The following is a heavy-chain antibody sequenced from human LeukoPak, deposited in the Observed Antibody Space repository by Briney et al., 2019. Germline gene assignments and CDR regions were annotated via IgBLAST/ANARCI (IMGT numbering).Heavy chain of an antibody. Sequence: ASVKVSCKXSGYTFTSYDINWARQATGQGLERMGWMNPNSGNTGYAQKFQGRVTITRNTSISTAYMELSSLRSEDTAVYYCARGYSSWDHYDYWGQGTLVTVSS. CDR2: MNPNSGNT. V-gene: IGHV1-8*03. CDR3: ARGYSSWDHYDY. D-gene: IGHD6-13*01. J-gene: IGHJ4*02. CDR1: GYTFTSYD.